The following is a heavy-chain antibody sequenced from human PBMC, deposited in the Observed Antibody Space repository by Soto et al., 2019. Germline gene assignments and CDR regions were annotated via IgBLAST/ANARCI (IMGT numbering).Heavy chain of an antibody. D-gene: IGHD4-17*01. Sequence: KSSEIRSLTCTVSGGCVSSGSYYWSWIRQPPGKGLEWIGYIYYSGSTNYNPSLKSRVTISVDTSKNQFSLKLSSVTAADAAVYYCARVLATVTSFDYWGQGTLVTVSS. CDR2: IYYSGST. J-gene: IGHJ4*02. CDR1: GGCVSSGSYY. V-gene: IGHV4-61*01. CDR3: ARVLATVTSFDY.